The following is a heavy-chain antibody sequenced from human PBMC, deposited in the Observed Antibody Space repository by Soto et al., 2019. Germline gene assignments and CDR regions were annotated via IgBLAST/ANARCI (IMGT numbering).Heavy chain of an antibody. V-gene: IGHV1-69*06. CDR1: GGTFSSYA. J-gene: IGHJ4*02. D-gene: IGHD6-13*01. CDR3: ASGWYSSSWDARYFDY. Sequence: SVKVSCKASGGTFSSYAISWVRQAPGQGLEWMGGIIPIFGTANYAQKFQGRVTITADKSTSTAYMELSSLRSEDTAVYYCASGWYSSSWDARYFDYWGQGTLVTVSS. CDR2: IIPIFGTA.